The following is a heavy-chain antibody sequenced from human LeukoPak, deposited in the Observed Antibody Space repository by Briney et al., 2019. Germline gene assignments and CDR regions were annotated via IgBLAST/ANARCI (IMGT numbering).Heavy chain of an antibody. Sequence: PGGSLRLSCAASGFTFSSYAMSWVRRAPGKGLEWVSAISGSGGSTYYADSVKGRFTISRDNSKNTLYLQMNSLRAEDTAVYYCAKDRHGSGSYYNAWGQGTLVTVSS. D-gene: IGHD3-10*01. CDR2: ISGSGGST. CDR1: GFTFSSYA. V-gene: IGHV3-23*01. CDR3: AKDRHGSGSYYNA. J-gene: IGHJ5*02.